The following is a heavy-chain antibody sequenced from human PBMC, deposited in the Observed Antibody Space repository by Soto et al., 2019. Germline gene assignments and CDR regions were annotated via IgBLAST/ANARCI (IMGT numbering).Heavy chain of an antibody. D-gene: IGHD3-10*01. CDR2: TYHSGST. V-gene: IGHV4-4*02. CDR1: GGSISSSNW. CDR3: ARDLRISMVRGGKYGMDV. J-gene: IGHJ6*02. Sequence: PSETLSLTCAVSGGSISSSNWWSWVRHPPGKGLEWIGETYHSGSTNYNPSLKSRVTISVDKSKNQFSLKLSSVTAADTAVYYCARDLRISMVRGGKYGMDVWGQGTTVTVSS.